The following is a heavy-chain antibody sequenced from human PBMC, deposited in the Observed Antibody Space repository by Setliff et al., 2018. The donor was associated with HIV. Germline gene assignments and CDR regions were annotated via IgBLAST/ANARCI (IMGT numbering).Heavy chain of an antibody. V-gene: IGHV4-61*02. CDR3: AREDYYDSSGDAFDI. D-gene: IGHD3-22*01. Sequence: KTSETLSLTCTVSGGSITSGSDYWSWIRQPAGKGLEWIGRIYISGSTNYNPSLESRVTISLDTSKNQFSLKLSSVTAADTAVYYCAREDYYDSSGDAFDIWGQGTMVTVSS. J-gene: IGHJ3*02. CDR2: IYISGST. CDR1: GGSITSGSDY.